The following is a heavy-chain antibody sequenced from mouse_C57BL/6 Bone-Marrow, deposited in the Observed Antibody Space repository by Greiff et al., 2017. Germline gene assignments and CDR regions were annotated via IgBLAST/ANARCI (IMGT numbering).Heavy chain of an antibody. D-gene: IGHD2-10*02. J-gene: IGHJ4*01. CDR3: AYGNYENAMEY. CDR2: IYPKSGNT. CDR1: GYTFTSYG. Sequence: QVQLQQSGAELARPGASVKLSCKASGYTFTSYGISWVKQRTGQGLEWIGEIYPKSGNTYYYEKFKGKATMTADKSSNTAYMELRSLTSEDAAVYFCAYGNYENAMEYWGQGTSVTVSS. V-gene: IGHV1-81*01.